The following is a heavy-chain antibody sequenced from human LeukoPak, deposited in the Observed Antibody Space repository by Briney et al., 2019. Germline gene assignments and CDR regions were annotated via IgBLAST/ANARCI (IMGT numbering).Heavy chain of an antibody. J-gene: IGHJ2*01. Sequence: PSETLFLTCTVSGGSISSYYWSWIRQPPGKGLEWIGYIYYSGNTNYNPSLKSRVTISVDTSKNQFSLKLSSVTAADAAVYYCARVYYSRSYDYWYFDLWGRGTLVTVSS. D-gene: IGHD6-13*01. CDR1: GGSISSYY. V-gene: IGHV4-59*01. CDR2: IYYSGNT. CDR3: ARVYYSRSYDYWYFDL.